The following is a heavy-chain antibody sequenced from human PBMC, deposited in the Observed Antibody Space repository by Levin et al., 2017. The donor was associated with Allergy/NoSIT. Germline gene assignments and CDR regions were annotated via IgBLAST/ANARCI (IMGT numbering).Heavy chain of an antibody. V-gene: IGHV3-7*01. CDR3: ARDLRFGDILTGSSYYYYGMDV. CDR1: GFTFSSYW. J-gene: IGHJ6*02. CDR2: IKQDGSEK. Sequence: GGSLRLSCAASGFTFSSYWMSWVRQAPGKGLEWVANIKQDGSEKYYVDSVKGRFTISRDNAKNSLYLQMNSLRAEDTAVYYCARDLRFGDILTGSSYYYYGMDVWGQGTTVTVSS. D-gene: IGHD3-9*01.